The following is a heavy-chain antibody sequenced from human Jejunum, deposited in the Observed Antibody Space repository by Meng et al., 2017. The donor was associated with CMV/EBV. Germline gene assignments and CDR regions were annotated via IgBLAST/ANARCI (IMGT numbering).Heavy chain of an antibody. Sequence: TFNTYAMHWVRQAPGKGLEWVAVISYAATNINYAASVKGRFTISRDNSKNTVYLQMNSLSAADTAVYYCARTQGNPDSPRAYFDSWGHGTLVTVSS. D-gene: IGHD2-21*01. V-gene: IGHV3-30-3*01. CDR2: ISYAATNI. CDR3: ARTQGNPDSPRAYFDS. CDR1: TFNTYA. J-gene: IGHJ4*01.